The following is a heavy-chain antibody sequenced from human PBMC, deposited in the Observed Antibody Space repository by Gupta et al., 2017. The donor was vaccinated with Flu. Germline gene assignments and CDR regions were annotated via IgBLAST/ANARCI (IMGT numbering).Heavy chain of an antibody. Sequence: EVQLVESGGGLVQPGGSLRLSCAASGFTFSSYWMSWVRQAPGKGPEWVANIKQDGSEKYYVDSVKGRFTISRDNAKNSLYLQMNSLRAEDTAVYYCAREFICWDRPGSGGSCYQPLDYWGQGTLVTVSS. D-gene: IGHD2-15*01. V-gene: IGHV3-7*01. CDR2: IKQDGSEK. CDR1: GFTFSSYW. J-gene: IGHJ4*02. CDR3: AREFICWDRPGSGGSCYQPLDY.